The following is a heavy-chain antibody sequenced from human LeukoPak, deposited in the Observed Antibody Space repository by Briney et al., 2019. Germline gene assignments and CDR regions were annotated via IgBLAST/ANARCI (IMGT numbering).Heavy chain of an antibody. CDR3: AISYDTRADYYYGMDV. J-gene: IGHJ6*02. CDR2: ITSSSSYT. V-gene: IGHV3-11*03. D-gene: IGHD5-12*01. CDR1: GFTYSDYY. Sequence: PGGTLRLFCAASGFTYSDYYMSWIRHASGKGLVWVSYITSSSSYTNYADSVKGRFTISRDNAKNSLYLQMNSLRAEDTAVYYCAISYDTRADYYYGMDVWGQGTTVTVSS.